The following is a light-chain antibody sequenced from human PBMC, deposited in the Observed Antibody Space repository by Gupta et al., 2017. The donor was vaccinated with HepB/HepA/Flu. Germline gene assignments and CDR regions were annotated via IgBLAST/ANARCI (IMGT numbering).Light chain of an antibody. CDR3: ATWDDSLNAVV. J-gene: IGLJ3*02. Sequence: HSVLTQPPSASGTPGQRVTMSCSGTTSNIGSNPVNWYQQLPGTDPKLLIYGSVRRPSGVPDRFSGSKSGTSAALAISGLQSEDEARYYCATWDDSLNAVVLGGGTMLTVL. CDR1: TSNIGSNP. CDR2: GSV. V-gene: IGLV1-44*01.